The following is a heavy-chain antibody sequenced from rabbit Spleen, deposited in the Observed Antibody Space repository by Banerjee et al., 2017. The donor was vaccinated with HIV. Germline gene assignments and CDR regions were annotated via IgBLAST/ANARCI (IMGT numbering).Heavy chain of an antibody. CDR2: IDPVFGIT. CDR1: GFSFMSSYD. CDR3: TRDAGSGPYIDGNFNL. V-gene: IGHV1S47*01. J-gene: IGHJ4*01. D-gene: IGHD8-1*01. Sequence: QEQLVESGGGLVKPGASLTLTCTASGFSFMSSYDMSWVLQAPGKGLEWIGYIDPVFGITYYANWVNGRFSISRENAQNTVFLQMTSLTAADTATYFCTRDAGSGPYIDGNFNLWGQGTLVTVS.